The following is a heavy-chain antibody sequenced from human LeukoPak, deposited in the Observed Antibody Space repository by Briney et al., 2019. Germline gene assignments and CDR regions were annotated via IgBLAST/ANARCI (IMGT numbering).Heavy chain of an antibody. D-gene: IGHD4-11*01. CDR3: ARGTYSIKRSVYYYAMDV. Sequence: PSETLSLTCAVYGGSFSGYYWSWIRQPPGKGMEWIGEINHSGSTNYDPSLKSRVTISVDTSKNQFSLKLSSVTAADTAVYYCARGTYSIKRSVYYYAMDVWGQGTTVTVSS. V-gene: IGHV4-34*01. J-gene: IGHJ6*02. CDR1: GGSFSGYY. CDR2: INHSGST.